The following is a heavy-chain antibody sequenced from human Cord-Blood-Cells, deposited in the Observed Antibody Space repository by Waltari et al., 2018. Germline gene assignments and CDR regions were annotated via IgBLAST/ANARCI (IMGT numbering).Heavy chain of an antibody. CDR1: GGSISSGGYY. CDR2: IYYSGST. Sequence: QVQLQESGPGLVKPSQTLSLTCTVSGGSISSGGYYWSWIRQHPRKGLAWIGYIYYSGSTYYNPSLKGRVTISVDTSKNQFSLKLSSVTAADTAVYYCARDTRANWDAFDIWGQGTMVTVSS. CDR3: ARDTRANWDAFDI. J-gene: IGHJ3*02. V-gene: IGHV4-31*03. D-gene: IGHD7-27*01.